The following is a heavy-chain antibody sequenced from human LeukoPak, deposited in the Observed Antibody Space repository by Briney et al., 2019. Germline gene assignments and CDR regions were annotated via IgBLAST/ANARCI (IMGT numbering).Heavy chain of an antibody. CDR2: INHSGST. CDR1: GGSISSSSYY. Sequence: SETLSLTCTVSGGSISSSSYYWGWIRQPPGKGLEWIGEINHSGSTNYNPSLKSRVTISVDTSKNQFSLKLSSVTAADTAVYYCARGGWSSSTPPDGGDLDYWGQGTLVTVSS. CDR3: ARGGWSSSTPPDGGDLDY. D-gene: IGHD2-15*01. V-gene: IGHV4-39*07. J-gene: IGHJ4*02.